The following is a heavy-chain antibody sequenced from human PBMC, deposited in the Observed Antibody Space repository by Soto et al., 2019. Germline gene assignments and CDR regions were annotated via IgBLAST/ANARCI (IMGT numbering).Heavy chain of an antibody. D-gene: IGHD2-2*01. J-gene: IGHJ4*02. CDR1: GYTFTSYG. CDR3: ARDPRNIVVVPAASAIFDY. CDR2: ISAYNGNT. Sequence: QVQLVQPGAEVKKPGASVKVSCKASGYTFTSYGISWVRQAPGQGLEWMGWISAYNGNTNYAQKLQGRVTMTTDTSTSTAYMELRSLRSDDTAVYYCARDPRNIVVVPAASAIFDYWGQGTLVTVSS. V-gene: IGHV1-18*01.